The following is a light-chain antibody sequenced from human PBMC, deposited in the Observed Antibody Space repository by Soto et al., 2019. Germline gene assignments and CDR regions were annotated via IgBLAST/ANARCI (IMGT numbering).Light chain of an antibody. CDR3: QQYGSSPTT. CDR2: GAS. CDR1: QSVSSSY. V-gene: IGKV3-20*01. Sequence: EIVLTQSPGTLSLSPGERATLSCRASQSVSSSYLAWYHQKPGQAPRLLIYGASSSATGIPDRFSGSGSGTGFTLTISRLEPEEFAVYYCQQYGSSPTTSGQGTKVQIK. J-gene: IGKJ1*01.